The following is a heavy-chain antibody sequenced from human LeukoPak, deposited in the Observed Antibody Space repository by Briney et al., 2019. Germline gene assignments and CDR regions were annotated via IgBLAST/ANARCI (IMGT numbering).Heavy chain of an antibody. Sequence: GGSLRLSCAASGFTFSDYYMSWIRQAPGKGLEWISFISSSGSTTYYADFVKGRFTISRDTTKNSLYLQMNSLRAEDTAVYYCARDSRQQLFDYWGQGTLVTVSS. CDR1: GFTFSDYY. V-gene: IGHV3-11*04. J-gene: IGHJ4*02. CDR3: ARDSRQQLFDY. CDR2: ISSSGSTT. D-gene: IGHD4-11*01.